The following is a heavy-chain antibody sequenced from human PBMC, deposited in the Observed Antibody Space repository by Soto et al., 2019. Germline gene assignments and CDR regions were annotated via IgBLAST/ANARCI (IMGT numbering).Heavy chain of an antibody. Sequence: GGSLRLSCAASGFIFSSYWMHWVRQAPGKGLMWVSRINSDGSSITYADSVRGRFTISRDNAENTLYLQMNSLRAEDTAVYYCARVYGDFDYWGRGTLVTVSS. J-gene: IGHJ4*02. CDR1: GFIFSSYW. D-gene: IGHD4-17*01. CDR3: ARVYGDFDY. CDR2: INSDGSSI. V-gene: IGHV3-74*03.